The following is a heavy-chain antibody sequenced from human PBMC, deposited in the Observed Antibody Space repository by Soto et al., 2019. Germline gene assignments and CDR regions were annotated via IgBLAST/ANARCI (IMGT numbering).Heavy chain of an antibody. Sequence: PSETLSLTCTVSGGSISSSSYYWGWIRQPPGKGLEWIGSIYHSGSTNYNPSLKSRVTISIDTSKNQFSLKLSSVTAADTAVYYCASDSSGYYFAYWGQGTLVTVSS. V-gene: IGHV4-39*07. CDR1: GGSISSSSYY. CDR3: ASDSSGYYFAY. J-gene: IGHJ4*02. CDR2: IYHSGST. D-gene: IGHD3-22*01.